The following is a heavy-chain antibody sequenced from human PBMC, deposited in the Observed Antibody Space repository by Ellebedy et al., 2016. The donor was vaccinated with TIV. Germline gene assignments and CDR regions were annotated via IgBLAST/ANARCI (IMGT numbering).Heavy chain of an antibody. CDR1: GYSISSGYY. CDR2: IYHSGST. D-gene: IGHD3-22*01. CDR3: ARVGGVGYYDSSGYADY. Sequence: SETLSLTXTVSGYSISSGYYWGWIRQPPGKGLEWIGSIYHSGSTYYNPSLKSRVTISVDTSKNQFSLKLSSVTAADTAVYYCARVGGVGYYDSSGYADYWGQGTLVTVSS. V-gene: IGHV4-38-2*02. J-gene: IGHJ4*02.